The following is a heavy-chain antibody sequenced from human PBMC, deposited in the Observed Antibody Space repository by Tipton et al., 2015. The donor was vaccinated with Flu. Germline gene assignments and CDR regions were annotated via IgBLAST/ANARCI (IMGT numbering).Heavy chain of an antibody. CDR3: ARGYDGYCFDY. CDR1: GFIFSDYD. Sequence: SLRLSCAASGFIFSDYDMYWVRLATGKGLEWVSGIGINGDTWYPGSVKGRFSISRDNSKNTMYLQMNSLRAEDTAVYYCARGYDGYCFDYWGQGTLVAVSS. V-gene: IGHV3-13*01. J-gene: IGHJ4*02. D-gene: IGHD5-24*01. CDR2: IGINGDT.